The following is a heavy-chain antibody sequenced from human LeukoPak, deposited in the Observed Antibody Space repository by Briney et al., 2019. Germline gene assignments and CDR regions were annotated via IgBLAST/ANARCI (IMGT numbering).Heavy chain of an antibody. Sequence: SETLSLTCVVSGVSISSYYWSWIRQPAGKGLEWIRRLYTSGSTNYNPSLRTRVTMSVDTSKNHFSLKLTSVTAADTAVYYCARDVAARQGFDYWGQGTLVTVSS. CDR1: GVSISSYY. D-gene: IGHD6-6*01. J-gene: IGHJ4*02. CDR2: LYTSGST. CDR3: ARDVAARQGFDY. V-gene: IGHV4-4*07.